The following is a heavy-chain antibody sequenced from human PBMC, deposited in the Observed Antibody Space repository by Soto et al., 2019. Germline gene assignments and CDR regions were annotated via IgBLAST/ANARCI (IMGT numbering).Heavy chain of an antibody. CDR1: GYTFSGYA. D-gene: IGHD4-17*01. CDR3: ARPFGDYGDYAWSLRY. V-gene: IGHV1-18*01. Sequence: QVPLVQSGAEVKKPGASVKVSCKASGYTFSGYAMVWVRQAPGQGLEWMGWISAYNGNTDYAQKFQGRVTMTTDTSTSTAYMELRSLTSDDTAVYYCARPFGDYGDYAWSLRYWGQGTRVTVSS. CDR2: ISAYNGNT. J-gene: IGHJ4*02.